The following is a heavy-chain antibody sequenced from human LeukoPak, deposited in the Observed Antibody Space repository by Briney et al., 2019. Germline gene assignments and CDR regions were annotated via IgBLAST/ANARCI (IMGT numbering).Heavy chain of an antibody. D-gene: IGHD6-19*01. CDR1: GNTFTSYG. J-gene: IGHJ4*02. CDR2: TSAYSGNT. CDR3: ARAGYSSGWTPGTLGY. V-gene: IGHV1-18*01. Sequence: GASVKVSCKASGNTFTSYGISWVRQAPGQGLEWMGWTSAYSGNTNYAQRLQGRVTMTTDTSTSTAYMELRSLRSDDTAVYYCARAGYSSGWTPGTLGYWGQGTLVTVSS.